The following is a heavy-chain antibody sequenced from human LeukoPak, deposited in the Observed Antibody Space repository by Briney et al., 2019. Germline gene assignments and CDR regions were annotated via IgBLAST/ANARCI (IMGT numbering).Heavy chain of an antibody. D-gene: IGHD3-9*01. Sequence: SETLSLTCTVSGYSISSGYFWGWIRQPPGRGLEWIGNIYETGSTNYNPSLKSRVTISVDTSKNQFSLKLSSVTAADTAVYYCVRPDDNSFDFWGQGTMVTVSS. CDR2: IYETGST. V-gene: IGHV4-38-2*02. CDR1: GYSISSGYF. CDR3: VRPDDNSFDF. J-gene: IGHJ3*01.